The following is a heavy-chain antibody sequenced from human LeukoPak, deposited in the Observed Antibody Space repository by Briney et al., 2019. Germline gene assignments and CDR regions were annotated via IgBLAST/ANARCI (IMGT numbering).Heavy chain of an antibody. V-gene: IGHV3-23*01. CDR3: ARELVSSATGYFDL. Sequence: GGSLRLSCEASGFTFGNFGMTWVRQAPGKGLQWVSGITGSTTWTYYAASVKGRFTVSRDNSQNTLHLQMNSLRADDTAVYYCARELVSSATGYFDLWGRGTLVAVSS. J-gene: IGHJ2*01. D-gene: IGHD3-10*02. CDR2: ITGSTTWT. CDR1: GFTFGNFG.